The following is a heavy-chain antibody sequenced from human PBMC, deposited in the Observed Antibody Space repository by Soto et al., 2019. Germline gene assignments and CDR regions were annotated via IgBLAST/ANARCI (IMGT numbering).Heavy chain of an antibody. V-gene: IGHV3-21*01. CDR3: ARASDTAMVTVY. Sequence: GGSLRLSCAASGFTFSSYSMNWVRQAPGKGLEWVSSISSSSSYIYYADSVKGRFTISRDNAKNSLYLQMNSLRAEDTAVYYCARASDTAMVTVYWGQGTLVTVSS. CDR1: GFTFSSYS. D-gene: IGHD5-18*01. J-gene: IGHJ4*02. CDR2: ISSSSSYI.